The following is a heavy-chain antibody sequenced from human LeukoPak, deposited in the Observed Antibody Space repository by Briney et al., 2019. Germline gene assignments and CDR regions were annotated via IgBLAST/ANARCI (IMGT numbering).Heavy chain of an antibody. CDR2: FIPIFGTA. CDR1: GGTFSSYA. V-gene: IGHV1-69*06. D-gene: IGHD3-10*01. J-gene: IGHJ5*02. Sequence: AASVKVSCKASGGTFSSYAISWVRQAPGQGLEWMGGFIPIFGTANYAQKFQGRVTITADKSTSTAYMELSSLRSEDTAVYYCAGISVTMVRGVIAPWGQGTLVTVSS. CDR3: AGISVTMVRGVIAP.